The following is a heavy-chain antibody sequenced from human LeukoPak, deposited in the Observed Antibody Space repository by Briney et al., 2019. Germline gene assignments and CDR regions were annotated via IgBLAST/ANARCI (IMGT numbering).Heavy chain of an antibody. CDR1: GYTFTNYG. Sequence: ASVKVSCKASGYTFTNYGISWVRQAPGQGLEWMGWINTYNGNTNYAQKFQGRVTMTTDTSTSTAYMELRSLRSDDTAVYYCARVVLDRYYDSSGYLGTLDYWGQGTLVTVSS. V-gene: IGHV1-18*01. J-gene: IGHJ4*02. CDR2: INTYNGNT. CDR3: ARVVLDRYYDSSGYLGTLDY. D-gene: IGHD3-22*01.